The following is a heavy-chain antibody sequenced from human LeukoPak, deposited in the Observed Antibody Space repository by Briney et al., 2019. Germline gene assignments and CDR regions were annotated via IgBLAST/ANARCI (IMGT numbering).Heavy chain of an antibody. J-gene: IGHJ4*02. D-gene: IGHD3-16*02. Sequence: KASETLSLTCTVSGYSISSGYYWGWIRQPPGKGLEWIGSIYHSGSTYYNPSLKSRVTISVDTSKNQFSLKLSSVTAADTAVYYCARGGYDYVWGGYRYALDYWGQGTLVTVSS. V-gene: IGHV4-38-2*02. CDR3: ARGGYDYVWGGYRYALDY. CDR1: GYSISSGYY. CDR2: IYHSGST.